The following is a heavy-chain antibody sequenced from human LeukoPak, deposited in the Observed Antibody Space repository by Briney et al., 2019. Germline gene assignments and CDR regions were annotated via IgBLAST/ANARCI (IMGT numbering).Heavy chain of an antibody. CDR2: IYHTGST. CDR3: ASVNYYDSSGYFDY. CDR1: GYSISSGYY. J-gene: IGHJ4*02. D-gene: IGHD3-22*01. Sequence: SETLSLTCTVSGYSISSGYYWGWIRQPPGKGLEWIGNIYHTGSTYYNVSLHSRVTISLDTSNNQFSLKLNSVTAADTAVYYCASVNYYDSSGYFDYWGQGTLVTVSS. V-gene: IGHV4-38-2*02.